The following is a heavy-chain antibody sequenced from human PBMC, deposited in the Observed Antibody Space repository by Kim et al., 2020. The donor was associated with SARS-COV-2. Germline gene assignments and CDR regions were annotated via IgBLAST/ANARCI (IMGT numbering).Heavy chain of an antibody. CDR3: ARHRRDGLQTIPYYFD. CDR2: IYYSGST. V-gene: IGHV4-39*01. Sequence: SETLSLTCTVSGGSISSSSYYWGWIRQPPGKGLEWIGSIYYSGSTYYNPSLKSRVTISVDTSKNQFSLKLSSVTAADTAGDYCARHRRDGLQTIPYYFD. CDR1: GGSISSSSYY. D-gene: IGHD2-21*01. J-gene: IGHJ4*01.